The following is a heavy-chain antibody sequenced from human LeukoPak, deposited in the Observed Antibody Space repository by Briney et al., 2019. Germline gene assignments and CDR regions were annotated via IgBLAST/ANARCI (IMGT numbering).Heavy chain of an antibody. CDR2: IYHSGST. Sequence: PSETLSLTCAVSGYSISSGYYWGWIRQPPGKGLEWIGSIYHSGSTYYNPHLKSRVTISVDTSKNHFSLKLSSVTAADTAVYYCARQGGYDFWSGYAFDIWGQGTMVTVSS. CDR3: ARQGGYDFWSGYAFDI. J-gene: IGHJ3*02. D-gene: IGHD3-3*01. CDR1: GYSISSGYY. V-gene: IGHV4-38-2*01.